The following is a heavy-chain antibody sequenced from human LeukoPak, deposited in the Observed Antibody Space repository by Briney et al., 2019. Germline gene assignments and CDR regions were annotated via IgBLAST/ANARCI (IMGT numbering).Heavy chain of an antibody. J-gene: IGHJ3*02. Sequence: ASQTLSLTCTVSGGSISSGGYYWSWIRQPPGKGLEWIGYIYYSGSTNYNPSLKSRVTISVDTSKNQFSLKLSSVTAADTAVYYCARVPDLGAPYAFDIWGQGTMVTVSS. V-gene: IGHV4-61*08. CDR3: ARVPDLGAPYAFDI. CDR2: IYYSGST. CDR1: GGSISSGGYY. D-gene: IGHD1-26*01.